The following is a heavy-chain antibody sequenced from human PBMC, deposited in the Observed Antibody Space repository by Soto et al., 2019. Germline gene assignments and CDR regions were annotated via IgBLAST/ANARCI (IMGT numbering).Heavy chain of an antibody. V-gene: IGHV1-2*02. CDR3: ARDGSSSSLDGYYYGMDV. CDR1: GYTFTGYY. Sequence: GASVKVSCKASGYTFTGYYMHWVRQAPGQGLEWMGWINPNSGGTNYARKFQGRVTMTRDTSISTAYMELSRLRSDDTAVYYCARDGSSSSLDGYYYGMDVWGQGTTVTVSS. D-gene: IGHD6-6*01. CDR2: INPNSGGT. J-gene: IGHJ6*02.